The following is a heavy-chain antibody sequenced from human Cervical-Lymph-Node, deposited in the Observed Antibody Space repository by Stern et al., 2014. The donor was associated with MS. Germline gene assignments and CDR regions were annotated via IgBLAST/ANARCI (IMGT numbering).Heavy chain of an antibody. J-gene: IGHJ4*02. V-gene: IGHV3-30*07. Sequence: DQLVESGGGVVQPGKSLRLSGAASGFTFIRYAMHWVRQAPGKGLEWLAVVSYDGSTKYYADFVRGRFTISRDNSKNTLHLQMNSLTAADTALYYCTRGDAVTGPFDSWGQGTLVTVSS. CDR1: GFTFIRYA. CDR3: TRGDAVTGPFDS. CDR2: VSYDGSTK. D-gene: IGHD2-21*02.